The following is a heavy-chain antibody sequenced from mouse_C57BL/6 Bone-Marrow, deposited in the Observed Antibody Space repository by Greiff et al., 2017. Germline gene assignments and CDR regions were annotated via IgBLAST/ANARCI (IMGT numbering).Heavy chain of an antibody. V-gene: IGHV1-81*01. CDR3: ARKGFLLRFDY. CDR1: GYTFTSYG. Sequence: QVQLQQSGAELARPGASVKLSCKASGYTFTSYGISWVKQRTGQGLEWIGEIYPRSGNTYYNEKFKGKATLTADKSSSTAYMELRSLTSGDSAVYFCARKGFLLRFDYWGQGTSVTVSS. J-gene: IGHJ4*01. CDR2: IYPRSGNT. D-gene: IGHD1-1*01.